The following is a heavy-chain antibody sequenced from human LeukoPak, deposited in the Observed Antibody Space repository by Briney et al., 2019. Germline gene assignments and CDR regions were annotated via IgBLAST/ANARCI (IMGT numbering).Heavy chain of an antibody. Sequence: SVKVSCKASGGTFSSYAISWVRQAPGQGLEWMGRIIPILGIAIYAQKFQGRVTITADKSTSTAYMELSSLRSEDTAVYYCARGGDALRITIFGVVTDNWFDPWGQGTLVTVSS. CDR1: GGTFSSYA. CDR2: IIPILGIA. J-gene: IGHJ5*02. V-gene: IGHV1-69*04. CDR3: ARGGDALRITIFGVVTDNWFDP. D-gene: IGHD3-3*01.